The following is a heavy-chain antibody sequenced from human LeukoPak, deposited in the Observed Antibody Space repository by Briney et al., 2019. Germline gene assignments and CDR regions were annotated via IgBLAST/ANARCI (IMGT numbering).Heavy chain of an antibody. CDR1: GFIFKNFS. V-gene: IGHV3-48*04. D-gene: IGHD3-3*01. Sequence: GGSLRLSCAASGFIFKNFSMNWVRQAAGKGLEWVAYISSSGDTTYYADSVKGRFTISRDNAENSLHLQMNSLRVDDSALYYCARDGFCDFWGQGTLVTVSS. CDR3: ARDGFCDF. CDR2: ISSSGDTT. J-gene: IGHJ4*02.